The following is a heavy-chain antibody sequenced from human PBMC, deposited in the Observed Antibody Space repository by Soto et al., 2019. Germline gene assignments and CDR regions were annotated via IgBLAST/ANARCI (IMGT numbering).Heavy chain of an antibody. CDR2: ISYSGST. V-gene: IGHV4-59*01. J-gene: IGHJ4*02. CDR3: ARDWGSVIIT. D-gene: IGHD3-10*01. CDR1: GASISTYY. Sequence: SETLSLTCTVSGASISTYYWNWIRQPPGKGLEWIGHISYSGSTNYKPTLKSRVTISVDTSKNQFSLTLSSVTAADTAVYYCARDWGSVIITWGQGTLVTVSS.